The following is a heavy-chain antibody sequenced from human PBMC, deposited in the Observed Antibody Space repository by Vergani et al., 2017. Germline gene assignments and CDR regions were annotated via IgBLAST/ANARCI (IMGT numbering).Heavy chain of an antibody. Sequence: EVQLVESGGGLVQPGGSLRLSCAASGFTFSSYWMHWVRQAPGKGLVWVSRINSDGSSTSYADSVKGRFTISRDNAKNTLDLQMNSLRAEDTAVYYCARGPGGWEEDFDYWGQGTLVTVSS. CDR2: INSDGSST. CDR1: GFTFSSYW. CDR3: ARGPGGWEEDFDY. J-gene: IGHJ4*02. D-gene: IGHD1-26*01. V-gene: IGHV3-74*01.